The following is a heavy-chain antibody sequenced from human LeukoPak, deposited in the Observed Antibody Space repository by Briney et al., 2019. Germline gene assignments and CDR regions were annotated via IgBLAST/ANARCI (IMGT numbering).Heavy chain of an antibody. V-gene: IGHV4-31*03. CDR2: IYYSGST. CDR3: ARESDYYDSSGYPDPDAFDI. Sequence: SETLSLTCTVSGGSISSGGYYWSWIRQHPGKGLEWIGYIYYSGSTYYNPSLKSRVTISVDTSKNQFSLKLSSVTAADTAVYYCARESDYYDSSGYPDPDAFDIWGQGTMVTASS. CDR1: GGSISSGGYY. J-gene: IGHJ3*02. D-gene: IGHD3-22*01.